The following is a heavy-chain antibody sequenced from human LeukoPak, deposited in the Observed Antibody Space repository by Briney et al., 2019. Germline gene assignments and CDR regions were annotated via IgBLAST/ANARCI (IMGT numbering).Heavy chain of an antibody. CDR3: VRHNHMDV. Sequence: VASVTVSCKASGYTFTTYSMHWVRQAPGQGLEWMAIINLSGGSTDYTQKFQGRVTVTRDTSTSTVYMELSSLRSEDTAVYYCVRHNHMDVWGQGTTVTVSS. V-gene: IGHV1-46*01. CDR2: INLSGGST. CDR1: GYTFTTYS. J-gene: IGHJ6*02.